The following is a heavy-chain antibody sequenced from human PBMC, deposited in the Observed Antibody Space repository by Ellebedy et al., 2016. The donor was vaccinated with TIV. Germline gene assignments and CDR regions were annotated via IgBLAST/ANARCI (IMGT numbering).Heavy chain of an antibody. V-gene: IGHV3-30-3*01. CDR1: GFTFSSYA. J-gene: IGHJ6*02. Sequence: GGSLRLSXAASGFTFSSYAMHWVRQAPGKGLEWVAVISYDGSNKYYADSVKGRFTISRDNSKNTLYLQMNSLRAEDTAVYYCARGPGSYFFPYGMDVWGQGTTVTVSS. D-gene: IGHD3-10*01. CDR3: ARGPGSYFFPYGMDV. CDR2: ISYDGSNK.